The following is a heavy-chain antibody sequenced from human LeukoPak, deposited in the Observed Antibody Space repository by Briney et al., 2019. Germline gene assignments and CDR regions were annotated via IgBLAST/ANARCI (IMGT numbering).Heavy chain of an antibody. Sequence: GSLRLSCAAAGFSFSSYVMHWVRQAPGKGLEWVAVISYDGGNKYYADSVKGRFTISRDNSKNTLYVQMNSLRAEDTAVYYCARTYYYDSSGYYSGVDWYFDLWGRGTLVTVSS. CDR1: GFSFSSYV. V-gene: IGHV3-30-3*01. J-gene: IGHJ2*01. CDR2: ISYDGGNK. D-gene: IGHD3-22*01. CDR3: ARTYYYDSSGYYSGVDWYFDL.